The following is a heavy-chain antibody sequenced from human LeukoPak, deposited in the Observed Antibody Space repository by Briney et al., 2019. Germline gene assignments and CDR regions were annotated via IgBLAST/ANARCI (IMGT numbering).Heavy chain of an antibody. J-gene: IGHJ4*02. CDR1: GGTFSSYT. D-gene: IGHD3-10*01. CDR2: IIPILGIA. V-gene: IGHV1-69*04. CDR3: ARDFVQYYYGSGSLDY. Sequence: RASVKVSCKASGGTFSSYTISWVRQAPGQGLEWMGRIIPILGIANYAQKFQRRVTITADKSTSTAYMELSSLRSEDTAVYYCARDFVQYYYGSGSLDYWGQGTLVTVSS.